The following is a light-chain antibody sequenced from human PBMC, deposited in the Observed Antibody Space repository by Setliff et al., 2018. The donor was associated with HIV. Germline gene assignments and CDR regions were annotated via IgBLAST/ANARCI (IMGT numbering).Light chain of an antibody. CDR1: SSDVGGYNY. CDR2: EVS. V-gene: IGLV2-23*02. Sequence: QSALAQPASVSGSPGQSITISCTGTSSDVGGYNYVSWYQQHPGKAPKLMIYEVSNRPSGVSNRFSASKSGNTASLTISGLQAEDEAHYCCSYAGGDTWIFGGGTKVTVL. J-gene: IGLJ2*01. CDR3: CSYAGGDTWI.